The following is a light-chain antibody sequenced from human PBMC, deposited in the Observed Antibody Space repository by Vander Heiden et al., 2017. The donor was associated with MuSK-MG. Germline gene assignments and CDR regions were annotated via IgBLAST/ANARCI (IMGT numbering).Light chain of an antibody. CDR1: SIGSKT. CDR2: DDT. CDR3: QVWESSNDQVI. V-gene: IGLV3-21*02. J-gene: IGLJ2*01. Sequence: SYVLPQPPSVSLAPGQTARLTCGGDSIGSKTVHWYQQRPGQAPLLGGYDDTHRPSGIPERFSGSNSGSTATLTISRVEAGDEADDYCQVWESSNDQVILGGGTKLTVL.